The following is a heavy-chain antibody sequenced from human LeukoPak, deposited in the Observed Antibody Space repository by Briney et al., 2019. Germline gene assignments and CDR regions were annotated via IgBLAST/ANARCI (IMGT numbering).Heavy chain of an antibody. CDR1: GFTFSGHN. Sequence: PGGSLRLSCAASGFTFSGHNMHWVRQAPGKGLEWVAVISYDGSNHYYAETVRGRFTISRDNSRNTLFLQMSSLSPEDTAVYYCVRPYVSSGSYCFDFWGQGTLVTVSS. CDR3: VRPYVSSGSYCFDF. D-gene: IGHD1-26*01. CDR2: ISYDGSNH. J-gene: IGHJ4*02. V-gene: IGHV3-30-3*01.